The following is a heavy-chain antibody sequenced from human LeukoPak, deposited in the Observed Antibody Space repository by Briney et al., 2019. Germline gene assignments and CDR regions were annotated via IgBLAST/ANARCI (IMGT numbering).Heavy chain of an antibody. J-gene: IGHJ4*02. D-gene: IGHD1-20*01. CDR1: GFTFSSYS. CDR2: ISSSSSYI. V-gene: IGHV3-21*01. CDR3: ARAPPITGSQSYYFDY. Sequence: GGSLRLSCAASGFTFSSYSMNWVRQAPGKGLEWVSSISSSSSYIYYADSVKGRFTISRDNAKNSLYLQMNSLRAEDTAVYYCARAPPITGSQSYYFDYWGQGTLVTVSS.